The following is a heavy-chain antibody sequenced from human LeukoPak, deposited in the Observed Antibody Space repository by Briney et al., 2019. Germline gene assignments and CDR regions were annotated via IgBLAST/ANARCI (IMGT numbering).Heavy chain of an antibody. V-gene: IGHV5-51*01. J-gene: IGHJ4*02. D-gene: IGHD2-2*01. CDR3: ARHVQYCSSTSCHGDY. CDR2: IYPGDSDT. CDR1: GYSFTSYW. Sequence: GGSLKISCKGSGYSFTSYWIGWVRQMPGKGLEWMGIIYPGDSDTRYSPSFQGQVTISADKSISTAYLQWSSLQASDTAMYYCARHVQYCSSTSCHGDYWGQGTLVTVSS.